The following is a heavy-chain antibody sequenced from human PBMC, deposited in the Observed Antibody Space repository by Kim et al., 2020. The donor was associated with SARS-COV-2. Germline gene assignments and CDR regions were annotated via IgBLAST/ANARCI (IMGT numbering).Heavy chain of an antibody. V-gene: IGHV3-23*01. D-gene: IGHD5-12*01. J-gene: IGHJ6*02. CDR1: AFTFSSYA. CDR2: ISGSGGST. CDR3: AKDPVPAGLRFEGYYYYGMDV. Sequence: GGSLRLSCAASAFTFSSYAMSWVRQAPGKGLEWVSAISGSGGSTYYADSVKGRFTISRDNSKNTLYLQMNSLRAEDTAVYYCAKDPVPAGLRFEGYYYYGMDVWGQGTTVTVSS.